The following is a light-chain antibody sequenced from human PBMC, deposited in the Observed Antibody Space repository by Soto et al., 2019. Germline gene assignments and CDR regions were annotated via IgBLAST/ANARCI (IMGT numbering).Light chain of an antibody. V-gene: IGKV3-20*01. Sequence: EIVLTQSPGTLSLSPGEGATLSCRASQSVSSSYLAWYQQKPGQAPRPLIYGASSRATGIPDRFSGSGSGTDFTLTISRLEPEDFVVYYCQQYEGSPWTFGQGTKVEIK. J-gene: IGKJ1*01. CDR3: QQYEGSPWT. CDR1: QSVSSSY. CDR2: GAS.